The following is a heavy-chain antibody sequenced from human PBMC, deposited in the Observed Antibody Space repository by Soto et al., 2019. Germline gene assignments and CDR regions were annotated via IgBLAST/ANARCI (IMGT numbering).Heavy chain of an antibody. CDR2: ISYAGDYQ. D-gene: IGHD6-13*01. CDR1: GFTFSSYG. V-gene: IGHV3-30*18. Sequence: QVQLVESGGGVVQPVRSLRLSCAASGFTFSSYGMHWVRQAPGKGLEWVAVISYAGDYQYYADSVKGRFTISRDNSKNTLYLQMNTLRPEDTAVYFCAKSRGGSSWYEGDSWGQGTLVTVSS. J-gene: IGHJ4*02. CDR3: AKSRGGSSWYEGDS.